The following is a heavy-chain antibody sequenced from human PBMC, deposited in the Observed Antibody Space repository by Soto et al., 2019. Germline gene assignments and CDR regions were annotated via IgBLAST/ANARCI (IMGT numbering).Heavy chain of an antibody. D-gene: IGHD2-15*01. CDR1: GYTFTAG. J-gene: IGHJ4*02. Sequence: ASVKVSCKVSGYTFTAGVAWVRQAPGQGLEWMGGISTNIADANYAQKLQDRVTITADKSTSTAYMELSSLRSEDTAVYYCARSGYCSGGSCSNFEYWGQGTLVTVSS. CDR3: ARSGYCSGGSCSNFEY. CDR2: ISTNIADA. V-gene: IGHV1-18*01.